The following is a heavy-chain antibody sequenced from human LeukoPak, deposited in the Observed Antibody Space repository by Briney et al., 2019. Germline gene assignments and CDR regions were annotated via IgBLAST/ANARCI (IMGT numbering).Heavy chain of an antibody. V-gene: IGHV4-59*01. CDR1: GDSISSYY. CDR2: IHYSGST. J-gene: IGHJ4*02. Sequence: PSEALSLTGTVSGDSISSYYWRWIRQPPGKGLEWIGYIHYSGSTNYNPSLKSRVTISVDTSKNQFSLKLSSVTAADTAVYYCARSYYYDSSGYYNYWGQGTLVTVSS. CDR3: ARSYYYDSSGYYNY. D-gene: IGHD3-22*01.